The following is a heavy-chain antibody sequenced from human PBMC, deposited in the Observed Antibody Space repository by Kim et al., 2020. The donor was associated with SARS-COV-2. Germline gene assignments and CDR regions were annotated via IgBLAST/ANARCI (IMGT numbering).Heavy chain of an antibody. J-gene: IGHJ6*02. V-gene: IGHV3-11*04. CDR3: ARDSVMVVVTRHYYYYGMDV. CDR2: ISSSGSTI. Sequence: GGSLRLSCAASGFTFSDYYMSWIRQAPGKGLEWVSYISSSGSTIYYADSVKGRFTISRDNAKNSLYLQMNSLRAEDTAVYYCARDSVMVVVTRHYYYYGMDVWGQGTTVTVSS. CDR1: GFTFSDYY. D-gene: IGHD2-21*01.